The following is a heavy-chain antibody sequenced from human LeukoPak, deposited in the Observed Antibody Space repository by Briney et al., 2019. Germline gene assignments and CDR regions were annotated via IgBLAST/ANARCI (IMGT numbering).Heavy chain of an antibody. V-gene: IGHV4-39*01. J-gene: IGHJ4*02. CDR1: GGSFSSTEFY. D-gene: IGHD3-9*01. CDR3: ARLSKGRYFDYIFDY. Sequence: ASETLSLTCTLSGGSFSSTEFYWGWIRQPPGKGLQWLGNIYYTGSTYYNPSLNSRVTMSLDTSQNQFSLKMTSVTAADTTVYYCARLSKGRYFDYIFDYGGQGPRVTVSS. CDR2: IYYTGST.